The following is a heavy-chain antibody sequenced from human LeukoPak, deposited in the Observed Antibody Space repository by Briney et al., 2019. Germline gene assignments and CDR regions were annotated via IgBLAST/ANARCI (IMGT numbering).Heavy chain of an antibody. D-gene: IGHD2-2*01. J-gene: IGHJ4*02. V-gene: IGHV4-31*03. CDR3: AREDIVVVPAAFDY. Sequence: SETLSLTCTVSGGSISSGGYYWSWIRQHPGKGLEWIGYIYYSGSTYYNPSLKSRVTISVDTSKNQFSPKLSSVTAADTAVYYCAREDIVVVPAAFDYWGQGTLVTVSS. CDR1: GGSISSGGYY. CDR2: IYYSGST.